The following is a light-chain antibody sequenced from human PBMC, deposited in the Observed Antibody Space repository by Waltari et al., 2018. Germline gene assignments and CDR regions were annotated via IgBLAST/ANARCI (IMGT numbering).Light chain of an antibody. CDR1: SSDVGGYNY. V-gene: IGLV2-8*01. CDR2: EVN. Sequence: QSALPQPPSASGSPGQSVTIPCTGTSSDVGGYNYVSWYQQHPGKAPKLMIYEVNKRPSGVPNRFSGSKSGNTASLTVSGLQAEDEADYYCSSSAGSNSAVFGGGTKVTVL. J-gene: IGLJ2*01. CDR3: SSSAGSNSAV.